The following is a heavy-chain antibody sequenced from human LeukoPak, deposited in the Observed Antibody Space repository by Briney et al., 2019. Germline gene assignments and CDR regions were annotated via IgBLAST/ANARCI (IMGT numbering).Heavy chain of an antibody. CDR3: ARYIAVVGWPGKTNYGMDV. J-gene: IGHJ6*02. V-gene: IGHV3-11*01. D-gene: IGHD2-15*01. CDR1: GFIFSDYC. Sequence: GGSLRLSCTPSGFIFSDYCMGWIRQAPGKGLEWVSYITSSGRNLFYADSMKGRFTISRDNSKNSLFLQMNSLRAEDTAFYYCARYIAVVGWPGKTNYGMDVWGQGTTVIVSS. CDR2: ITSSGRNL.